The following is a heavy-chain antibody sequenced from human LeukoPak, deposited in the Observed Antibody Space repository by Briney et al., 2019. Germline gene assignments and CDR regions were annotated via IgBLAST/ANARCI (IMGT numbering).Heavy chain of an antibody. D-gene: IGHD2-2*01. CDR2: IIPIFGTA. CDR1: GGTFSSYA. CDR3: ARGEDIVVVPAATYGNWFDP. Sequence: ASVKVSCKASGGTFSSYAISWVRQAPGQGLEWMGGIIPIFGTANYAQKFQGRVTITADESTSTAYMELSSLRSEDTAVYYCARGEDIVVVPAATYGNWFDPWGQGTLVTVSS. V-gene: IGHV1-69*13. J-gene: IGHJ5*02.